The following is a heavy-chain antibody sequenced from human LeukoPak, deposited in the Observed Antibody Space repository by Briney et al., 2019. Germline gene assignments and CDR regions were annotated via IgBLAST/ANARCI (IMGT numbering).Heavy chain of an antibody. D-gene: IGHD6-13*01. CDR1: GGTFSSYA. Sequence: GASVKVSCKASGGTFSSYAISWVRQAPGQGLEWMGRIIPILGVANYAQKFQGRVTITADKSTSTAYMELSNLRSEDTAVYYCARSQQQLVYYYYYGMDVWGQGTTVTVSS. CDR2: IIPILGVA. J-gene: IGHJ6*02. CDR3: ARSQQQLVYYYYYGMDV. V-gene: IGHV1-69*04.